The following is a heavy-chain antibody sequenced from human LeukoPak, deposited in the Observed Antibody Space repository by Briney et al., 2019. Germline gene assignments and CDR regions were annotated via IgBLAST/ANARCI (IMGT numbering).Heavy chain of an antibody. CDR3: AKDLTMIVVVTTTSRGDY. CDR1: GFTFSSYA. CDR2: ISGSGGST. D-gene: IGHD3-22*01. J-gene: IGHJ4*02. Sequence: GASLRLSCAASGFTFSSYAMSWVRQAPGKGLEWVSAISGSGGSTYYADSVKGRFTISRDNSKNTLYLQMNSLRAEGTAVYYCAKDLTMIVVVTTTSRGDYWGQGTLVTVSS. V-gene: IGHV3-23*01.